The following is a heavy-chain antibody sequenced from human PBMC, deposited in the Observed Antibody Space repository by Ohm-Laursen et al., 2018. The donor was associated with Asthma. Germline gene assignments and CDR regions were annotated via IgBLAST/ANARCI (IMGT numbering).Heavy chain of an antibody. V-gene: IGHV3-30-3*01. Sequence: SLRLSCAASGFTFSSYAMHWVRQAPGKGLEWVAVISYDGSNKYYADSVKGRFTISRDNSKNTLYLQMNSLRAEDTAVYYCARGGDFGAAAGRKFDYWGQGTLVTVSS. CDR1: GFTFSSYA. CDR2: ISYDGSNK. D-gene: IGHD6-13*01. J-gene: IGHJ4*02. CDR3: ARGGDFGAAAGRKFDY.